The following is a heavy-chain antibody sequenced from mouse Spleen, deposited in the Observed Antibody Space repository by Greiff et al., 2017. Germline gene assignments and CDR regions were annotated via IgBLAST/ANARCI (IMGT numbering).Heavy chain of an antibody. Sequence: VKLMESGPGLVAPSQSLSITCTVSGFSLTSYGVHWVRQPPGKGLEWLVVIWSDGSTTYNSALKSRLSISKDNSKSQVFLKMNSLQTDDTAMYYCARSYYGNYDAMDYWGQGTSVTVSS. CDR2: IWSDGST. J-gene: IGHJ4*01. CDR3: ARSYYGNYDAMDY. V-gene: IGHV2-6*02. D-gene: IGHD2-1*01. CDR1: GFSLTSYG.